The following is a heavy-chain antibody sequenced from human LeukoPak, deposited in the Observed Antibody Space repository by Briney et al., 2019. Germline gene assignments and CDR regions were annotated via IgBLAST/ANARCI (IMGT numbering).Heavy chain of an antibody. V-gene: IGHV3-9*01. D-gene: IGHD6-13*01. CDR2: ISWNSGSI. J-gene: IGHJ3*02. Sequence: PGGSLRLSCAASGFTFDDYAMHWVRQAPGKGLEWVPGISWNSGSIGYADSVKGRFTISRDNSKNTLYLQMNSLRAEDTAVYYCAKDVRIAAAGSDAFDIWGQGTMVTVSS. CDR3: AKDVRIAAAGSDAFDI. CDR1: GFTFDDYA.